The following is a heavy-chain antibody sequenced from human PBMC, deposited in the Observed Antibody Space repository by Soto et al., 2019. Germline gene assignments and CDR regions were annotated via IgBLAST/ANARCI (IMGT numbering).Heavy chain of an antibody. CDR1: GSSLSSSGVG. CDR3: AHSSGYSSSAGDYYYGMDV. CDR2: IYWNDDK. J-gene: IGHJ6*02. D-gene: IGHD6-6*01. Sequence: SGATPVNPTQTVTLTCSFPGSSLSSSGVGVGWIRQPPGKALEWLALIYWNDDKRYSPSLKSRLTITKDTSKNQVVLTMTNMDPVDTATYYCAHSSGYSSSAGDYYYGMDVWGQGTTVTV. V-gene: IGHV2-5*01.